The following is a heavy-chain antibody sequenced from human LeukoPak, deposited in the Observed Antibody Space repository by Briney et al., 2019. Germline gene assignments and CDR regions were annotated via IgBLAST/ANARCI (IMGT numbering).Heavy chain of an antibody. CDR2: IRDDGNNK. D-gene: IGHD2-8*01. CDR1: GSTFSSYG. J-gene: IGHJ5*02. CDR3: ARDNGEWRLNWFDH. V-gene: IGHV3-33*01. Sequence: TGGSLRLSCAASGSTFSSYGMHWVRQAPGKGLEWVAVIRDDGNNKYYADSVKGRFTISRDNFKKTLYLQMNSLRAEDTAVYYCARDNGEWRLNWFDHWGQGTLVTVSS.